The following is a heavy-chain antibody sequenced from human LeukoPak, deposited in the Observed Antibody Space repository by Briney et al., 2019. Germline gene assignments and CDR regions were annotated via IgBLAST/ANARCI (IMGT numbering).Heavy chain of an antibody. CDR3: ARGGTIFGVALPRLNWFDP. V-gene: IGHV4-34*01. CDR1: GGSSSGYY. J-gene: IGHJ5*02. D-gene: IGHD3-3*01. Sequence: SETLSLTCAVYGGSSSGYYWSWIRQPPGKGLEWIGEINHSGSTNYNPSLKSRVTISVDTSKNQFSLKLSSVTAADTAVYYCARGGTIFGVALPRLNWFDPWGQGTLVTVSS. CDR2: INHSGST.